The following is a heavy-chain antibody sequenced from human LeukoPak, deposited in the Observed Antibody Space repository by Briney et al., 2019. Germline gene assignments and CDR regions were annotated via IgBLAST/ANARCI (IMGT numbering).Heavy chain of an antibody. CDR1: GFTFSTYS. D-gene: IGHD6-19*01. CDR3: ARHSGYSSGWEYFVDY. V-gene: IGHV3-21*01. J-gene: IGHJ4*02. CDR2: ISTRSTYI. Sequence: GGSLRLSCAASGFTFSTYSMNWVRQAPGKGLEWVSCISTRSTYIYYADSVKGRFTISRDNAKNSLYLQMNGLRAEDTAVYYCARHSGYSSGWEYFVDYWGQGTLVTVSS.